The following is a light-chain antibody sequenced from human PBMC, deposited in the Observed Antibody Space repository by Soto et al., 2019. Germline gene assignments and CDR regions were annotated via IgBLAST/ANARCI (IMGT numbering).Light chain of an antibody. V-gene: IGKV1-6*01. CDR2: GAS. CDR1: QGIGNA. J-gene: IGKJ1*01. CDR3: LQDINYPWT. Sequence: IQMTQSPSSLSASVGDRVTISCRASQGIGNALGWYQQKPGKPPKVLIYGASTLQSGVPPRFSGSGSGTVSTLAISSLQHEDSANYYCLQDINYPWTFGQGTKVEIK.